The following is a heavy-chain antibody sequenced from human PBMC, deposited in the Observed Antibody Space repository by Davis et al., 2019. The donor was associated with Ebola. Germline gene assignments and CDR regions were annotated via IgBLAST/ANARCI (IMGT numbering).Heavy chain of an antibody. CDR3: ARVKEQRRYFDY. J-gene: IGHJ4*02. D-gene: IGHD6-25*01. CDR2: IWYDGSNK. Sequence: PGGSLRLSCAASGFTFSSYGMHWVRQAPGKGLEWVAVIWYDGSNKYYADSVKGRFTISRDNSKNTLYLQMNSLRAEDTAVYYCARVKEQRRYFDYWGQGTLVTVSS. V-gene: IGHV3-33*01. CDR1: GFTFSSYG.